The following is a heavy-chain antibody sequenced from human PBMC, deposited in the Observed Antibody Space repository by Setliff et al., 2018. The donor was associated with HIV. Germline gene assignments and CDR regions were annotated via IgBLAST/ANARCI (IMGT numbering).Heavy chain of an antibody. CDR1: GGSFSGYY. D-gene: IGHD6-19*01. J-gene: IGHJ4*02. Sequence: SETLSLTCAVYGGSFSGYYWTWIRKPPGRGLEWIGEIIHSGGTNYNRSLKSRVTISVDTSKNQFSRKLRSVTAADTAVYYCEVAGQWGQGTLVTVSS. CDR3: EVAGQ. V-gene: IGHV4-34*12. CDR2: IIHSGGT.